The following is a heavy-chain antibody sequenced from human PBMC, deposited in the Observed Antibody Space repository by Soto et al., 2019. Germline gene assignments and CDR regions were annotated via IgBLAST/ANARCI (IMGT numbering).Heavy chain of an antibody. CDR3: ATPRPTTTWDPFDN. D-gene: IGHD7-27*01. V-gene: IGHV4-61*01. Sequence: PSEPLSLTCTVSGGSIRDGSYYLIWIRQPPGRGLEWIGYIYYSGSTNYNPSLKSRVSISLETSKNQFSLKLSSVTAADTAWYYCATPRPTTTWDPFDNWGQGTLVSVSS. J-gene: IGHJ4*02. CDR1: GGSIRDGSYY. CDR2: IYYSGST.